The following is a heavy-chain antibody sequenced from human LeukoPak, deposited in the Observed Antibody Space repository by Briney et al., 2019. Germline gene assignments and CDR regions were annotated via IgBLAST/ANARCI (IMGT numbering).Heavy chain of an antibody. Sequence: GGSLRLSCAASGFPFSSYSMTWVRQAPGKGLEWVANIKPDGTTKFYVDSVKGRFTISRDNALNSLYLQMNSLRAEDTAIYYCARSIPYGTTRYGRSDYWGQGTLVTVSP. J-gene: IGHJ4*02. CDR2: IKPDGTTK. CDR3: ARSIPYGTTRYGRSDY. V-gene: IGHV3-7*03. CDR1: GFPFSSYS. D-gene: IGHD2-21*01.